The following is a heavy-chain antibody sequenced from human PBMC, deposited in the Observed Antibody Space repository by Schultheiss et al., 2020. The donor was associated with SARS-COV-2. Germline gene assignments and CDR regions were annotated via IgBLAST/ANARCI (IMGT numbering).Heavy chain of an antibody. CDR1: GFTFSNSA. D-gene: IGHD2-2*01. J-gene: IGHJ4*02. CDR3: ARDFGTNLDY. V-gene: IGHV3-23*01. CDR2: ISGSGGST. Sequence: GGSLRLSCAASGFTFSNSAMNWVRQAPGKGLEWVSGISGSGGSTYYADSVKGRFTISRDNAKNSLYLQMNSLRAEDTAVYYCARDFGTNLDYWGQGTLVTVSS.